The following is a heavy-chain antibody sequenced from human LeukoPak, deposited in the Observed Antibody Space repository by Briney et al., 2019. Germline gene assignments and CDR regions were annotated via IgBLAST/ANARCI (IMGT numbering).Heavy chain of an antibody. Sequence: GGSLRLSCAASGFTFSSYGMHWVRQAPGKGLEWVAVISYDGSNKYYADSVKGRFTISRDNSNNTLYLQMNSLRAEDTAVYYCAKLTTSWGQGTLVTVSS. V-gene: IGHV3-30*18. J-gene: IGHJ1*01. CDR3: AKLTTS. CDR1: GFTFSSYG. CDR2: ISYDGSNK. D-gene: IGHD4-11*01.